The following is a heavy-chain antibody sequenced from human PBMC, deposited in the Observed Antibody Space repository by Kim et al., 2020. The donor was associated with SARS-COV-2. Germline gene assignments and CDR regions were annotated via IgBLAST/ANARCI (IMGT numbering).Heavy chain of an antibody. Sequence: SETLSLTCTVSGGSISSYYWSWIRQPPGKGLEWIGYIYYSGSTNYNPSLKSRVTISVDTSKNQFSLKLSSVTAADTAVYYCARTNPHIVVVTATYWYFDLWGRGTLVTVSS. V-gene: IGHV4-59*08. J-gene: IGHJ2*01. CDR1: GGSISSYY. D-gene: IGHD2-21*02. CDR2: IYYSGST. CDR3: ARTNPHIVVVTATYWYFDL.